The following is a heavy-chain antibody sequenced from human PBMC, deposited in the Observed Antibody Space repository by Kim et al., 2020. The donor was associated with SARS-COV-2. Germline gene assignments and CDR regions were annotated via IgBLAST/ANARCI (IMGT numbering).Heavy chain of an antibody. D-gene: IGHD6-19*01. Sequence: GGSLRLSCRGSGFNFGDYALSWVRQAPGKGPEWVAFIRSKTYGGTMEYAASVRGRFTISRDDSKDTVYLQMTSLKTEDTAVYYCTRFRKSDMAVGGTGAFDIWGQGTLVAVSS. J-gene: IGHJ3*02. V-gene: IGHV3-49*04. CDR1: GFNFGDYA. CDR2: IRSKTYGGTM. CDR3: TRFRKSDMAVGGTGAFDI.